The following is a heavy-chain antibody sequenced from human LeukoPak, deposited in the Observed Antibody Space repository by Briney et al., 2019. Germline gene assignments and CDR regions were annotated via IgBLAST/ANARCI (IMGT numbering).Heavy chain of an antibody. J-gene: IGHJ4*02. CDR1: GYSFTSYW. CDR2: IYPGDSDT. CDR3: ARHDRLTGYFDY. V-gene: IGHV5-51*01. D-gene: IGHD3-9*01. Sequence: GASLKISCKGSGYSFTSYWIGWVRPMPGKGLGWMGIIYPGDSDTRYSPSFQGQVTISADKSISTAYLQWSSLKASDTAMYYCARHDRLTGYFDYWGQGTLVTVSS.